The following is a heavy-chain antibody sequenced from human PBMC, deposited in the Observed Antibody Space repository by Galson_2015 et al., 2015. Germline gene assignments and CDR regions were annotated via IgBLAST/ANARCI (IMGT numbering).Heavy chain of an antibody. V-gene: IGHV1-69*11. Sequence: SVKVSCKASGYTFTSYYMHWVRQAPGQGLEWMGIIIPILDSAHYAQKFQGRVTITADESTSTAYMELSSLRSEDTAVYYCARDLWSRHQPLDYWGQGTLITVSS. CDR2: IIPILDSA. CDR1: GYTFTSYY. D-gene: IGHD3-3*01. CDR3: ARDLWSRHQPLDY. J-gene: IGHJ4*02.